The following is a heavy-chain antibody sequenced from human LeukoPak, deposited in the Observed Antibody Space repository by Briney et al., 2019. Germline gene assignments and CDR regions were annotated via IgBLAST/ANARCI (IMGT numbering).Heavy chain of an antibody. J-gene: IGHJ4*02. CDR2: INPSGGST. D-gene: IGHD3-22*01. CDR3: ARKYYYDSSGYYSFYFDY. CDR1: GYTFTSYY. V-gene: IGHV1-46*01. Sequence: ASVKVSCKASGYTFTSYYMHWVRQAPGQGLEWMGIINPSGGSTNYAQKFQGRVTITADESTSTAYMELSSLRSEDTAVYYCARKYYYDSSGYYSFYFDYWGQGTLVTVSS.